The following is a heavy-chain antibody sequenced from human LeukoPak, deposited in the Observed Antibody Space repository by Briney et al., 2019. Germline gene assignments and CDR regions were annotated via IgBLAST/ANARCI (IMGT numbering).Heavy chain of an antibody. CDR2: VYYSGST. D-gene: IGHD3-22*01. J-gene: IGHJ3*02. V-gene: IGHV4-59*01. CDR1: GGSISSYY. Sequence: SETLSLTCTVSGGSISSYYWSWIRQPPGKGLEWIGYVYYSGSTNYNPSLKSRVTISVDTSKNQFSLKLSSVTAADTAVYYCARVPFYYDSSGYYQNAFDIWGQGTMVTVSS. CDR3: ARVPFYYDSSGYYQNAFDI.